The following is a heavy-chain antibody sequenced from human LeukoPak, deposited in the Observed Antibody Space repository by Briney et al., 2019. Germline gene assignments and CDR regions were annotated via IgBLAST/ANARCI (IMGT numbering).Heavy chain of an antibody. D-gene: IGHD2-2*01. CDR3: VSSTSPVHNWFDP. V-gene: IGHV3-23*01. CDR1: GFTFSSYA. J-gene: IGHJ5*02. CDR2: ISGSGGST. Sequence: GGSLRLSCAASGFTFSSYAMSWVRQAPGKGLEWVSAISGSGGSTYYADSVKGRFTISRDNSKNTLYLQMNSLRAEDTAVYYCVSSTSPVHNWFDPWGQGTLVTVSS.